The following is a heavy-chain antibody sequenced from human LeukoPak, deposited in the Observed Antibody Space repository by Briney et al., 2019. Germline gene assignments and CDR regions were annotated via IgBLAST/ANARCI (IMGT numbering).Heavy chain of an antibody. CDR2: INHSGST. D-gene: IGHD3-22*01. V-gene: IGHV4-34*01. J-gene: IGHJ4*02. CDR3: ARRRITMIVVVPRLEYYFDY. Sequence: SETLSLTCAVHGGSFSGYYCSWIRQPPGKGLEWIGEINHSGSTNYNPSLKSRVTISVDTSKNQCSLKLSSVTAADTAVYYCARRRITMIVVVPRLEYYFDYWGQGTLVTVSS. CDR1: GGSFSGYY.